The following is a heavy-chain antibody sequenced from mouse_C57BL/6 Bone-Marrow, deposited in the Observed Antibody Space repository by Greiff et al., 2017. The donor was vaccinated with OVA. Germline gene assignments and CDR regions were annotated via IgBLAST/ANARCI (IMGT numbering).Heavy chain of an antibody. Sequence: QVQLKQPGAELVKPGASVKVSCKASGYTFTSYWMHWVKQRPGQGLEWIGRIHPSDSDTNYNQKFKGKATLTVDKSSSTAYMQLSSLTSEDSAVYYCASPAYYSNPLFAYWGQGTLVTVSA. J-gene: IGHJ3*01. V-gene: IGHV1-74*01. CDR3: ASPAYYSNPLFAY. CDR2: IHPSDSDT. CDR1: GYTFTSYW. D-gene: IGHD2-5*01.